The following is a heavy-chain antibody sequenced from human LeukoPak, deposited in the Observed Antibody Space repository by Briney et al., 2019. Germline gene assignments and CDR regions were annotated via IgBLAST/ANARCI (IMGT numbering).Heavy chain of an antibody. CDR2: INSDGSST. V-gene: IGHV3-74*01. CDR3: ATGDGDSRYYFDS. D-gene: IGHD4-17*01. J-gene: IGHJ4*02. Sequence: PGGSLRLSRAASGFSLSRYWMHWVRQAPGKGLVWVSRINSDGSSTNYADSVKGRFTISRDNAKNTLFLEMNSLRAEDTAVYYCATGDGDSRYYFDSWGQGTQVTVSS. CDR1: GFSLSRYW.